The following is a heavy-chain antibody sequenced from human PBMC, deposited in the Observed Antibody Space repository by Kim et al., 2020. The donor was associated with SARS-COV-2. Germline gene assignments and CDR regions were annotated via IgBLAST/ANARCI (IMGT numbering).Heavy chain of an antibody. CDR3: ARVPWFDP. Sequence: SETLSLTCAVYGGSFSGYYWSWIRQPPGKGLEWIGEINHSGSTNYNPSLKSRVTISVDTSKNQFSLKLSSVTAADTAVYYCARVPWFDPWGQGTLVTVSS. J-gene: IGHJ5*02. CDR2: INHSGST. V-gene: IGHV4-34*01. CDR1: GGSFSGYY.